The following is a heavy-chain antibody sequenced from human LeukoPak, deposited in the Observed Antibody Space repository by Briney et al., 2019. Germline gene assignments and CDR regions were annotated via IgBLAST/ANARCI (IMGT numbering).Heavy chain of an antibody. CDR2: IYYSGST. Sequence: SETLSLTCNVSGGPIGGHTFYWDWIRQPPGKGLEWIGSIYYSGSTYYNPSLKSRVTISVDTSKNQFSLKLSSVTAADTAVYYCARLESSSWYFGWFDPWGQGTLVTVSS. D-gene: IGHD6-13*01. CDR1: GGPIGGHTFY. CDR3: ARLESSSWYFGWFDP. J-gene: IGHJ5*02. V-gene: IGHV4-39*01.